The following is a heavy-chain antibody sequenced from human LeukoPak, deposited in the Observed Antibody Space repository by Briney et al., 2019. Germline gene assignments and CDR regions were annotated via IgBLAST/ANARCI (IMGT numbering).Heavy chain of an antibody. Sequence: PSETLSLNCTVSGGSISSSSYYWGWIRQPPGKGLEWIGSIYYSGSTYYNPSLKSRATISVDTSKNQFSLKLSSVTAADTAVYYCARGAPYGSGSYEDAFDIWGQGTMVTVSS. J-gene: IGHJ3*02. CDR2: IYYSGST. CDR1: GGSISSSSYY. D-gene: IGHD3-10*01. CDR3: ARGAPYGSGSYEDAFDI. V-gene: IGHV4-39*01.